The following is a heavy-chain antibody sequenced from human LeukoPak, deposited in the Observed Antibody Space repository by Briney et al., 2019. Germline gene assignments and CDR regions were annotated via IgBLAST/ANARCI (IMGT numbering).Heavy chain of an antibody. J-gene: IGHJ6*02. V-gene: IGHV3-48*04. CDR2: ISSSSSTI. D-gene: IGHD2-2*01. CDR1: GFTFSSYS. Sequence: GGSLRLSCAASGFTFSSYSMNWVRQAPGKGLEWVSYISSSSSTIYYADSVKGRFTISRDNAKNSLYLQMNSLRAEDTAVYYCAREMDCSSTSCYRNYYYGMDVWGQGTTVTVSS. CDR3: AREMDCSSTSCYRNYYYGMDV.